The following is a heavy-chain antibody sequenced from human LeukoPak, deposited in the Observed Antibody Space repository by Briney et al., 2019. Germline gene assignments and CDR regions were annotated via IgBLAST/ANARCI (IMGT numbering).Heavy chain of an antibody. CDR1: GFTFSSYS. V-gene: IGHV3-21*01. Sequence: PGGSLRLSRAASGFTFSSYSMNWVRQAPGKGLDWVSSISSSSSYIYYADSVKGRFTISRDNAKNSLYLQMNSLRAEDTAVYYCARDLAYCGGDCHWGQGTLVTVSS. CDR2: ISSSSSYI. CDR3: ARDLAYCGGDCH. J-gene: IGHJ4*02. D-gene: IGHD2-21*02.